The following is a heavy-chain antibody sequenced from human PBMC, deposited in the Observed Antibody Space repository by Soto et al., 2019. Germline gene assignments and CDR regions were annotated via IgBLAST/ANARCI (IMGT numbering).Heavy chain of an antibody. CDR3: ASYCSSTSCYNYFDY. V-gene: IGHV1-69*06. Sequence: QVQLVQSGAEVKKPGSSVKVSCKASGGTFSSYAISWVRQAPGQGLEWMGGIIPIFGTANYAQKFQGRVTITADKSTSTAYLELSSLRSEDTAVYYCASYCSSTSCYNYFDYWGQGTLVTVSS. J-gene: IGHJ4*02. CDR1: GGTFSSYA. CDR2: IIPIFGTA. D-gene: IGHD2-2*02.